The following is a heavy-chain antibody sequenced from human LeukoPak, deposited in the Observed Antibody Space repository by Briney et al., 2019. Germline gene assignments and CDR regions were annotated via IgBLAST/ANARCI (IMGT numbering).Heavy chain of an antibody. CDR1: GFTVSSNY. V-gene: IGHV3-53*01. Sequence: GGSLRLSCAASGFTVSSNYMSWVRQAPGKGLEWVSVIYSGGSTYYADSVKGRFTISRDSSKNTLYLQMNSLRAEDTAVYYCARVGYSAYGPEDYWGQGTLVTVSS. CDR3: ARVGYSAYGPEDY. J-gene: IGHJ4*02. CDR2: IYSGGST. D-gene: IGHD5-12*01.